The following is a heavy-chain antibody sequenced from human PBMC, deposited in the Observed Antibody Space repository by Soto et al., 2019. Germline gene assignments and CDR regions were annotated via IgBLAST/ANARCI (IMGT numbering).Heavy chain of an antibody. CDR2: IYPGDSDT. J-gene: IGHJ6*02. D-gene: IGHD6-13*01. Sequence: GESLKISCKGSGYSFTSYWIGWVRQMPGKGLEWMGIIYPGDSDTRYTPSFQGQVTISAEKSISTAYLQWSSLKASDTAMYYCARGEGIAAASDDYYYYYYGMDVWGQGTTVTVSS. CDR3: ARGEGIAAASDDYYYYYYGMDV. CDR1: GYSFTSYW. V-gene: IGHV5-51*01.